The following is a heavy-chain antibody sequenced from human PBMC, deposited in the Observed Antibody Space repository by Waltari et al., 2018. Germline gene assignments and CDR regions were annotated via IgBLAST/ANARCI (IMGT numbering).Heavy chain of an antibody. CDR1: GGSLDNYSYY. CDR2: AYYGGGT. Sequence: QLLLQESGPGLVKPSETLSLTCTVSGGSLDNYSYYWSWVRQSPGKGLGWIGSAYYGGGTYYTPSLRSRLAISVDTSKNQFSMRLSPATAADTALYYCAAYYYDGSLFWGFEYWGQGSLVTVSS. CDR3: AAYYYDGSLFWGFEY. J-gene: IGHJ4*02. V-gene: IGHV4-39*01. D-gene: IGHD3-22*01.